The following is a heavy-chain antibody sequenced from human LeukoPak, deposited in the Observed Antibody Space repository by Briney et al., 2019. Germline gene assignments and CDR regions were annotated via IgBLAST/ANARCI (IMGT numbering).Heavy chain of an antibody. CDR2: IKQDGSEK. CDR3: AKPRLTVVKGFFDY. V-gene: IGHV3-7*03. Sequence: GGSLRLSCAASGFTFSSYWMSWVRQAPGKGLEWVANIKQDGSEKYYVDSVKGRLTISRDNAKNSLYLQMNSLRAEDTAVYYCAKPRLTVVKGFFDYWGQGTLVTVSS. J-gene: IGHJ4*02. CDR1: GFTFSSYW. D-gene: IGHD4-23*01.